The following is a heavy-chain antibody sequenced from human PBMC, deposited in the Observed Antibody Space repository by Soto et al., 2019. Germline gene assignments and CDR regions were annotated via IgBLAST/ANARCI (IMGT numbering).Heavy chain of an antibody. CDR1: GFTFSSYW. CDR2: INSDGSST. D-gene: IGHD5-18*01. CDR3: ARGRGYSYGINAFDI. J-gene: IGHJ3*02. V-gene: IGHV3-74*01. Sequence: GGSLRLSCAASGFTFSSYWMHWVRHAPGKGLVWVSRINSDGSSTSYADSVKGRFTISRDNAKNTLYLQMNSLRAEDTAVYYCARGRGYSYGINAFDIWGQGTMVTVSS.